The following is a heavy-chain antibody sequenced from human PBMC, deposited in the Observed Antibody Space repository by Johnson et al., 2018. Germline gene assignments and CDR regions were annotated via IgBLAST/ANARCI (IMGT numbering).Heavy chain of an antibody. V-gene: IGHV1-69*01. CDR2: IIPIFGTA. D-gene: IGHD5-18*01. J-gene: IGHJ3*02. CDR3: AGGGGDIAMVTGDAFDI. Sequence: QVQLVQSGGGVVQPGSSXKVSCKASGGTFSSYAINWVRQAPGQGLEWLGGIIPIFGTANYAQKFQGRVTLTADASPSTDCMELSSRGSEDTAVYYWAGGGGDIAMVTGDAFDIGGQGTMVTVSS. CDR1: GGTFSSYA.